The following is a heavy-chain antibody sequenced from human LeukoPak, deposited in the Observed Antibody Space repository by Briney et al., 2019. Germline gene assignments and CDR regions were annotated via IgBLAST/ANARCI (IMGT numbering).Heavy chain of an antibody. J-gene: IGHJ4*02. CDR3: AKARGYYDNSGYSPFDY. CDR1: GFTFSSYG. CDR2: ISYDGSNK. D-gene: IGHD3-22*01. Sequence: GGSLRLSCAASGFTFSSYGMHWVRQAPGKGLEWVAVISYDGSNKYYADSVKGRFTISRDSSKDTLYLQMNSLRAEDTAVYYCAKARGYYDNSGYSPFDYWGQGTLVTVSS. V-gene: IGHV3-30*18.